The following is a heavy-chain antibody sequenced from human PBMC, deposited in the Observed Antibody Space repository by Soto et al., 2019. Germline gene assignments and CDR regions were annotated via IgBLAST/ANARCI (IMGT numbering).Heavy chain of an antibody. CDR2: IVVGSGNT. CDR3: AADRRTLPRGWDFWSGYYPGGYYYYGMDV. V-gene: IGHV1-58*01. CDR1: GFTFTSSA. D-gene: IGHD3-3*01. J-gene: IGHJ6*02. Sequence: GASVKVSCKASGFTFTSSAVQWVRQARGQRLEWIGWIVVGSGNTNYAQKFQEGVTITRDMSTSTAYMELSSLRSEDTAVYYCAADRRTLPRGWDFWSGYYPGGYYYYGMDVWGQGATVTVSS.